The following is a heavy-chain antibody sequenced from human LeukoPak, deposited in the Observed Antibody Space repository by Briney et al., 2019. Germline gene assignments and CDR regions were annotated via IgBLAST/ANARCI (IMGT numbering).Heavy chain of an antibody. Sequence: GGSLRISCAVSGFIVSGDFMSWVRQAPGKGLEWVSVIYSDGSTYYADSVKGRFTISRDNSKNTLDLQMTGLRAEVTAVYYCARERGRGRDSPWFDYWGQGTLVTVSS. CDR1: GFIVSGDF. J-gene: IGHJ4*02. V-gene: IGHV3-53*01. CDR2: IYSDGST. CDR3: ARERGRGRDSPWFDY. D-gene: IGHD1-26*01.